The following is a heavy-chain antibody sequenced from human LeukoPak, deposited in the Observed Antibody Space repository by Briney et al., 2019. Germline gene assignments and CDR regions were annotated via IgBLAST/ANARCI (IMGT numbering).Heavy chain of an antibody. CDR2: ISYDGTNE. Sequence: PGGSLRLSCAASGFTFRTYAMHWVRHAPGRGLEWVAVISYDGTNEYNAESVKGRFTISRDSSKNTLYLEMVSLRAEDTALYYCARGNGPGSWLIDYWGQGTLVTVSS. CDR3: ARGNGPGSWLIDY. CDR1: GFTFRTYA. D-gene: IGHD3-10*01. V-gene: IGHV3-30-3*01. J-gene: IGHJ4*02.